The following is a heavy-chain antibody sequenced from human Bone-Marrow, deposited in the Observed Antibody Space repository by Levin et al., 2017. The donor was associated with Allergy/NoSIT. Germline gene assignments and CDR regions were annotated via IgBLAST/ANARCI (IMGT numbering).Heavy chain of an antibody. CDR2: IYPEDSDT. CDR3: ARQAISHFDS. V-gene: IGHV5-51*01. J-gene: IGHJ4*02. CDR1: GFAFSTSW. Sequence: GESLKISCQCSGFAFSTSWIAWVRQIPGKGLEWVGIIYPEDSDTRYSPSFQGHVTMSADRSISTAFLEWSGLEASDTAVYYCARQAISHFDSWGQGTLVTVSS.